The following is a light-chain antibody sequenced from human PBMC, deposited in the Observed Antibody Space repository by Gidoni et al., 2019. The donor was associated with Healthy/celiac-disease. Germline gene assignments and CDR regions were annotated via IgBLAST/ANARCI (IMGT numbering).Light chain of an antibody. CDR2: WAS. CDR3: QQYDSTPYS. J-gene: IGKJ2*03. Sequence: IVMTQSPDSLPVSLGERATINCKSSKSVLYSSNNKNYLAWYQQKPGQPPKLLIYWASTQESGVPDRFSGSGSGTDFTLTISSLQAEDVAVYYCQQYDSTPYSFXXXTKLEIK. CDR1: KSVLYSSNNKNY. V-gene: IGKV4-1*01.